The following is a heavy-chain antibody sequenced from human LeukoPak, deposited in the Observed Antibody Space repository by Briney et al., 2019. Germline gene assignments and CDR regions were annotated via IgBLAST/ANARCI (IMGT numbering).Heavy chain of an antibody. CDR3: ARGVEPLAANALAY. J-gene: IGHJ4*02. V-gene: IGHV3-53*01. CDR1: GFTVITNE. Sequence: TGGSLRLSYAASGFTVITNEMTWLRQAAPKGLDWVSVLYSDSNTNYADYVQGRFTISRGNSQNTLYLEMNSLSPDDTAVYSCARGVEPLAANALAYWGQGTLVTVSS. D-gene: IGHD1-14*01. CDR2: LYSDSNT.